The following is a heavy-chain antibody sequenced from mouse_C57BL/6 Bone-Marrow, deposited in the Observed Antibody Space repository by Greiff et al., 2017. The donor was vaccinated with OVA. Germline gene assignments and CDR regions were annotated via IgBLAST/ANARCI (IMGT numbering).Heavy chain of an antibody. V-gene: IGHV1-75*01. CDR2: IFPGSGST. CDR1: GYTFTDYY. CDR3: ARKDIYYYGSSPSFDY. D-gene: IGHD1-1*01. Sequence: QVQLKESGPELVKPGASVKISCKASGYTFTDYYINWVKQRPGQGLEWIGWIFPGSGSTYYNEKFKGKATLTVDKSSSTAYMLLSSLTSEDSAVYFCARKDIYYYGSSPSFDYWGQGTTLTVSS. J-gene: IGHJ2*01.